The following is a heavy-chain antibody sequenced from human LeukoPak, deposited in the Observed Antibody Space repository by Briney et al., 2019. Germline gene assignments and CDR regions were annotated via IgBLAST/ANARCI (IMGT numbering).Heavy chain of an antibody. Sequence: PGGSLRLSCAASGFTFSSYAMSWVRQAPGKGLEWVSAISGSGGSTYYADSVKGRFTISRDNSKNTLYLQMNSLRAEDTAVYYCARDSGQQLGRYYYYYGMDVWGQGTTVTVSS. CDR3: ARDSGQQLGRYYYYYGMDV. CDR2: ISGSGGST. J-gene: IGHJ6*02. V-gene: IGHV3-23*01. CDR1: GFTFSSYA. D-gene: IGHD6-13*01.